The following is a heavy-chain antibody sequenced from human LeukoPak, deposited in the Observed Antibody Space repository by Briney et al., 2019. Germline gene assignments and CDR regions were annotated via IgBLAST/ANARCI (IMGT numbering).Heavy chain of an antibody. Sequence: SETLSLTCTVSGGSISSSSYYWGWIRQPPGKGLEWIGSIYYSGSTYYNPSLKSRVTISVDTSKNQFSLKLSSVTAADTAVYYCARGPARDYSNYWGQGTLVTVSS. V-gene: IGHV4-39*07. CDR2: IYYSGST. D-gene: IGHD4-11*01. CDR1: GGSISSSSYY. J-gene: IGHJ4*02. CDR3: ARGPARDYSNY.